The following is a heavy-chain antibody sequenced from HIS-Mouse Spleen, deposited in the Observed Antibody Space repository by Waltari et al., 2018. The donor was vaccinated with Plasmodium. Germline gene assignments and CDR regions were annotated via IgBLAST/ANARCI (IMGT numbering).Heavy chain of an antibody. CDR1: GGSISSSSYY. CDR2: IYYSGGT. D-gene: IGHD3-3*01. J-gene: IGHJ4*02. V-gene: IGHV4-39*01. CDR3: ARQLAYYDFWSGYSRGYYFDY. Sequence: QLQLQESGPGLVKPSETLSLTCTVSGGSISSSSYYWGWIRQPPGKGLEWIGSIYYSGGTYYNPLLKSLVTISVDTAKNQFSLKLSSVTAADTAVYYCARQLAYYDFWSGYSRGYYFDYWGQGTLVTVSS.